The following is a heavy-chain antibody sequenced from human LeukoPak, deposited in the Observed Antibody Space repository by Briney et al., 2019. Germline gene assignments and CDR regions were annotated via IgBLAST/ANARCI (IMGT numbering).Heavy chain of an antibody. J-gene: IGHJ6*02. V-gene: IGHV4-34*01. CDR3: ARGVGLCSSTSCYWLRTAYYGMDV. D-gene: IGHD2-2*01. CDR1: GGPFSGYY. Sequence: SETLSLTCAVYGGPFSGYYWSWIRQPPGKGLEWIGEINHSGSTNYNPSLKSRVTISVDTSKNQFSLKLSSVTAADTAVYYCARGVGLCSSTSCYWLRTAYYGMDVWGQGTTVTVSS. CDR2: INHSGST.